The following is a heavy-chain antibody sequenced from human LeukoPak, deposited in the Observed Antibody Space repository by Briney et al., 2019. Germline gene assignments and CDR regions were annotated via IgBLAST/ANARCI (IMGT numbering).Heavy chain of an antibody. Sequence: SETLSLTCAVYGGSFSGYYWSWIRQPPGKGLEWIGEINHSGSTNYNPSLKSRVTISVDTSKNQFSLKLSSVTAADTAVYYCARDSGQSIVVMFDIWGQGTMVTVSS. CDR3: ARDSGQSIVVMFDI. J-gene: IGHJ3*02. D-gene: IGHD3-22*01. CDR1: GGSFSGYY. CDR2: INHSGST. V-gene: IGHV4-34*01.